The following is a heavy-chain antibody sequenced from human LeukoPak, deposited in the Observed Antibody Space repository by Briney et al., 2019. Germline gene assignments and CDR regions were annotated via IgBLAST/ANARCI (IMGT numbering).Heavy chain of an antibody. Sequence: TGGSLRLSCAASGFTFSSYGVHWVRQAPGKGLEWVAVIWYEGSNKYYADSVKGRFTISRDNSKNTLYLQMNSLRPEDTAVYYCARGYSFGQYFDSWGQGTLVTVSS. D-gene: IGHD5-18*01. CDR1: GFTFSSYG. CDR3: ARGYSFGQYFDS. J-gene: IGHJ4*02. CDR2: IWYEGSNK. V-gene: IGHV3-33*01.